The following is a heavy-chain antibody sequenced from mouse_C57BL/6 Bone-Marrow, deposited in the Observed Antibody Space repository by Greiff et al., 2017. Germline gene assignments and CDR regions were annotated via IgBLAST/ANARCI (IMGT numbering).Heavy chain of an antibody. CDR1: GYTFTSYW. CDR2: IDPSDSYT. CDR3: ARQLRLFDY. Sequence: VKLQQPGAELVMPGASLKLSCKASGYTFTSYWMHWVKQRPGQGLEWIGEIDPSDSYTNSNQKFKGKSTLTVDKYSSTAYMQLSSLTSEDSAVYYCARQLRLFDYWGQGTTLTVSS. V-gene: IGHV1-69*01. J-gene: IGHJ2*01. D-gene: IGHD3-2*02.